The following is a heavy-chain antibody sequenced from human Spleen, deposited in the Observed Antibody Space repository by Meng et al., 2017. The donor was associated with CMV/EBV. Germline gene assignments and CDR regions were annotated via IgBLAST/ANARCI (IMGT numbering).Heavy chain of an antibody. J-gene: IGHJ4*02. CDR3: ARSSAHCSSTSCSVFDY. Sequence: SVKVSCKASGYTFTGYYMHWVRQAPGQGLEWMGWINPNSGGTNYAQKFQGRVTMTRDTSISTAYMELSRLRSDDTAVYYCARSSAHCSSTSCSVFDYWGQGTLVTVSS. D-gene: IGHD2-2*01. V-gene: IGHV1-2*02. CDR2: INPNSGGT. CDR1: GYTFTGYY.